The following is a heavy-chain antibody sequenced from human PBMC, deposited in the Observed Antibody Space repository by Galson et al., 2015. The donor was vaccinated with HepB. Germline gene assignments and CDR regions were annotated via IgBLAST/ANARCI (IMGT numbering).Heavy chain of an antibody. V-gene: IGHV3-15*01. J-gene: IGHJ6*02. CDR1: GFTFSRAW. Sequence: SLRLSCAASGFTFSRAWMSWVRQAPGKGLEWVGRIKRKTDGGTTDYAAAVKGRFTISREESQNTLYLQMSSLRTEDTAVYYCTTDLLHRVTTGIRYYGMDVRGQGTTVTVSS. CDR3: TTDLLHRVTTGIRYYGMDV. CDR2: IKRKTDGGTT. D-gene: IGHD1-1*01.